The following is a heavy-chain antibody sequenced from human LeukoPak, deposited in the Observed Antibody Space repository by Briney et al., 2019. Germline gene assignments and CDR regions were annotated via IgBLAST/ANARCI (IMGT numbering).Heavy chain of an antibody. CDR2: ISSGGGTI. J-gene: IGHJ5*02. Sequence: PGGSLRLSCVASGFSFSNAWMTWVRQAPGEGLEWVSYISSGGGTIYYADSVKGRFTISRDNAKNSLHLQMNSLRDEDTAVYYCAGITGTTRLYNWFDPWGQGTLVTVSS. CDR1: GFSFSNAW. CDR3: AGITGTTRLYNWFDP. V-gene: IGHV3-48*02. D-gene: IGHD1-20*01.